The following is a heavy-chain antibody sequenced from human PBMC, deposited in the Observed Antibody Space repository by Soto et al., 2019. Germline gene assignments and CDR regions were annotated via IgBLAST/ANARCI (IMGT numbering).Heavy chain of an antibody. CDR1: GFTFSSYA. CDR3: AREPAGGASYCSGGSCYFSYYFDY. CDR2: ISYDGSNK. Sequence: GGSLRLSCAASGFTFSSYAMHWVRQAPGKGLEWVAVISYDGSNKYYADSVKGRFTISRDNSKNTLYLQMNSLRAEDTAVYYCAREPAGGASYCSGGSCYFSYYFDYWGQGTLVTVSS. D-gene: IGHD2-15*01. J-gene: IGHJ4*02. V-gene: IGHV3-30-3*01.